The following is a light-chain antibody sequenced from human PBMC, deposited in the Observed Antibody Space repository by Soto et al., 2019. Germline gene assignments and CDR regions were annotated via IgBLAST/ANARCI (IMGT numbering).Light chain of an antibody. CDR1: QSVSSK. CDR3: QQYGSSPRT. V-gene: IGKV3-20*01. Sequence: EIVMTPSPATLSVSPGEGATLSCRASQSVSSKLAWYQQKPGQAPRLLIHDASSRATGISDRFTGSGSGTDITLTITTLEPEDFAVYYCQQYGSSPRTFGLGTKVDI. CDR2: DAS. J-gene: IGKJ1*01.